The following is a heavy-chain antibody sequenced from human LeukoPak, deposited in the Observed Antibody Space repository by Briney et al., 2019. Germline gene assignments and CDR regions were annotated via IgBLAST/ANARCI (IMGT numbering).Heavy chain of an antibody. V-gene: IGHV3-7*01. Sequence: PGGSLRLSCVASGFTFNSYWMSWVRQAPGKGLEWVANIKRDGTEKNYVDSVKGRLTISRDNAKNSLFLEVISLRAEDTAVYYCARGLQWVDSWGQGTLVTVSS. CDR3: ARGLQWVDS. CDR2: IKRDGTEK. D-gene: IGHD4-11*01. J-gene: IGHJ5*01. CDR1: GFTFNSYW.